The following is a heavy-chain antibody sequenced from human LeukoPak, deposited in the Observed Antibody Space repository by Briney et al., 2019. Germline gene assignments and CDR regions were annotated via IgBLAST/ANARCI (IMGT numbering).Heavy chain of an antibody. D-gene: IGHD2-8*01. CDR1: GFTFSTYW. CDR3: ARESNGRLDY. J-gene: IGHJ4*02. CDR2: IKQDGNEK. Sequence: GGSLRLSCAASGFTFSTYWMSWVRQAPGKGLEWVANIKQDGNEKYYVDSVGGRFTISRDNAKNSLDLEINSLRAEDTAVYYCARESNGRLDYWGQGTQVTVSS. V-gene: IGHV3-7*05.